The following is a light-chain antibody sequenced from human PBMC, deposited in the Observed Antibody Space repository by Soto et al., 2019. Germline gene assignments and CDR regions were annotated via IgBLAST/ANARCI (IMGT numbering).Light chain of an antibody. CDR1: SSDVGGYDY. V-gene: IGLV2-14*01. CDR3: ISYSFSSSLMV. Sequence: QSALTQPASVSGSPGQSITICCTGTSSDVGGYDYVSWYQHRPGKAPKLMIYEVSNRPSGVSNRFSGSKSGNTASLTISGLQAEDAADYYCISYSFSSSLMVFGGGTKLTVL. J-gene: IGLJ2*01. CDR2: EVS.